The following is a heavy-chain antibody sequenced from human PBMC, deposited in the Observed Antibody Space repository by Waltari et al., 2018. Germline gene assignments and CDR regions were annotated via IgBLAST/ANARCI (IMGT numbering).Heavy chain of an antibody. V-gene: IGHV4-59*11. CDR1: GGSISSHY. D-gene: IGHD3-10*01. CDR3: ARGYGSGSYSNYYYGMDV. J-gene: IGHJ6*02. CDR2: IYYSGST. Sequence: QVQLQESGPGLVKPSETLSLTCTVSGGSISSHYWSWLRQPPGKGLEWIGYIYYSGSTNYNPSLKSRVTISVDTSKNQFSLKLSSVTAADTAVYYCARGYGSGSYSNYYYGMDVWGQGTTVTVSS.